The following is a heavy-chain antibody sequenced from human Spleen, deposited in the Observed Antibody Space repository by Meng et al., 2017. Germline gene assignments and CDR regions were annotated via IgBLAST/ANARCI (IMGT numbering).Heavy chain of an antibody. CDR3: ARGTPGRSYSDY. CDR1: DYTFTGYG. J-gene: IGHJ4*02. V-gene: IGHV1-18*01. CDR2: LGAHDGDT. D-gene: IGHD3-10*01. Sequence: QVQPVQSGPEVKKPWASVKVSCKASDYTFTGYGVSWVRQAPGQGLEWMAWLGAHDGDTSHAPKFQGRVTVSADRPTATAYMELRSLRSDDTAVYYCARGTPGRSYSDYWGQGTLVTASS.